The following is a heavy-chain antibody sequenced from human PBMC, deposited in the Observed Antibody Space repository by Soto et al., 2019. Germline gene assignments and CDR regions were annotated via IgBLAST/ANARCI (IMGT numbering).Heavy chain of an antibody. D-gene: IGHD3-10*01. V-gene: IGHV3-30*18. CDR3: AKEAPPGSPYYGSGSYPEYFQH. Sequence: SLRLSCAASGFTFSSYGMHRVRQAPGKGLEWVAVISYDGSNKYYADSVKGRFTISRDNSKNTLYLQMDSLRAEDTAVYYCAKEAPPGSPYYGSGSYPEYFQHWGQGTLVTVSS. J-gene: IGHJ1*01. CDR2: ISYDGSNK. CDR1: GFTFSSYG.